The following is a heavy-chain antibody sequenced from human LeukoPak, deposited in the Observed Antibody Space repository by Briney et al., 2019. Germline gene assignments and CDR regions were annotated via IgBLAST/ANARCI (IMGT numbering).Heavy chain of an antibody. CDR2: ISGSGGVT. Sequence: GGSLRLSCAASGFTFSSYAMSWVRQAPGKGLEWVSTISGSGGVTYYPDSVRGRFTISRDNSKNTLHLQMDSLRAEDTAIYYCAKWPEGATPKFHYWGQGTLITVSS. D-gene: IGHD1-26*01. J-gene: IGHJ4*02. V-gene: IGHV3-23*01. CDR1: GFTFSSYA. CDR3: AKWPEGATPKFHY.